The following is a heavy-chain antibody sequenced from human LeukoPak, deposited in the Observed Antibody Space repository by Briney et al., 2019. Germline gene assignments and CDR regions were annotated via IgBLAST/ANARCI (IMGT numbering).Heavy chain of an antibody. CDR2: TSGSGGST. CDR1: GFTFSSYA. Sequence: GGSLRLSCAASGFTFSSYAMSWVRQAPGKGLEWVSGTSGSGGSTYYAGSVKGRFTISRDNSENTLYLQMNSLRVEDTAVYYCAKNGGSQCYSHLDSWGQGTLVTVSS. J-gene: IGHJ4*02. CDR3: AKNGGSQCYSHLDS. D-gene: IGHD2-15*01. V-gene: IGHV3-23*01.